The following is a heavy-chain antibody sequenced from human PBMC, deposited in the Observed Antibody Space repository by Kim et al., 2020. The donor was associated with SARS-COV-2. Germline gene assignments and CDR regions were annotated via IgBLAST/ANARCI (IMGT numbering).Heavy chain of an antibody. J-gene: IGHJ4*02. CDR2: FPGDGGTT. CDR1: GFDFGANA. CDR3: AKDLWAFSANDY. Sequence: GGSLRLSCVASGFDFGANAMNWVRQAPGKGLEWVSGFPGDGGTTYYADSVKGRFTISRDTSKNTLFLQMDNLRVEDTALYYCAKDLWAFSANDYWGQGTL. D-gene: IGHD1-26*01. V-gene: IGHV3-23*01.